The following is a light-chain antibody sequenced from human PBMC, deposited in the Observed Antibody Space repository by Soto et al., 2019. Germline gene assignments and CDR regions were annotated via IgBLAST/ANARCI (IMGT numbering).Light chain of an antibody. J-gene: IGKJ1*01. CDR1: QTISSW. V-gene: IGKV1-5*03. CDR2: KAS. CDR3: LQDYSFPWT. Sequence: DIQMTPSPSTLSGSVGDRVAITGRASQTISSWLAWYQQKPGKAPKLLIYKASTLKSGVPSRFSGSGSGTDFTLTITTLQPEDVATYYCLQDYSFPWTFGQGTKVDI.